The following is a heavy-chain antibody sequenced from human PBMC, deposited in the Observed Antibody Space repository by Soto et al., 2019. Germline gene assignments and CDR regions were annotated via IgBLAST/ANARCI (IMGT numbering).Heavy chain of an antibody. V-gene: IGHV3-72*01. D-gene: IGHD1-20*01. J-gene: IGHJ4*02. Sequence: EEQLVESGGGLVQPGGSLRLSCAASGFSFSDHYMDWVRQAPGKGLEWVGRSRNKANSYTTEYAASVKCRFTISRDDSKNSQHLQMNSLKIEATAVYYGARDRGYKDYWGQGPLVTVCS. CDR1: GFSFSDHY. CDR3: ARDRGYKDY. CDR2: SRNKANSYTT.